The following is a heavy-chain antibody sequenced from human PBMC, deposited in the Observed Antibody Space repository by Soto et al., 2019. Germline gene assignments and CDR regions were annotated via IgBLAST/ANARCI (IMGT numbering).Heavy chain of an antibody. Sequence: GESLKISCAASGFTFSSYAMSWVRQAPGKGLEWVSAISGSGGSTYYADSVKGRFTISRDNSKNTLYLQMNSLRAEDTAVYYCARGIAAAAPADIWGQGTMVTVSS. CDR2: ISGSGGST. CDR3: ARGIAAAAPADI. V-gene: IGHV3-23*01. D-gene: IGHD6-13*01. CDR1: GFTFSSYA. J-gene: IGHJ3*02.